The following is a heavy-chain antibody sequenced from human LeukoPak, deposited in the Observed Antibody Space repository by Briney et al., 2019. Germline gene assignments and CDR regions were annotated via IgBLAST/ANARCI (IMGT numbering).Heavy chain of an antibody. CDR3: ARTYYDFWSGYYGFAWFDP. CDR2: IYYSGST. D-gene: IGHD3-3*01. V-gene: IGHV4-59*08. CDR1: GGSISSYY. Sequence: SETLSLTCTVSGGSISSYYWSWIRQPPGKGLEWIGYIYYSGSTNYNPSLKSRVTISVDTSKNRFSLKLSSVTAADTAVYYCARTYYDFWSGYYGFAWFDPWGQGTLVTVSS. J-gene: IGHJ5*02.